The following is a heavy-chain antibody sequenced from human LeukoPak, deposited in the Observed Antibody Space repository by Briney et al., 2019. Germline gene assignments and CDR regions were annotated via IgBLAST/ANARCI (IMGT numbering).Heavy chain of an antibody. CDR3: ARDTYGGSDY. CDR1: GGTFSSYA. J-gene: IGHJ4*02. CDR2: IIPIFGTA. V-gene: IGHV1-69*13. D-gene: IGHD4-23*01. Sequence: ASVKVSCKASGGTFSSYAISWVRQAPGQGLEWMGGIIPIFGTANYARKFQGRVTITADESTSTAYMELSSLRSEDTAVYYCARDTYGGSDYWGQGTLVTVSS.